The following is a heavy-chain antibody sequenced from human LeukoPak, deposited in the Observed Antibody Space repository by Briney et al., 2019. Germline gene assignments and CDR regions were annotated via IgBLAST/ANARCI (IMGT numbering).Heavy chain of an antibody. D-gene: IGHD3-22*01. CDR2: INHSGST. CDR3: AKPNKTPTVYYYDSSGEIDS. J-gene: IGHJ4*02. Sequence: SETLSLTCAVYGGSFSGYYWSWIRQPPGKGLEWIGEINHSGSTNYNPSLKSRVTISVDTSKNQFSLKLSSVTAADTAVYYCAKPNKTPTVYYYDSSGEIDSWGQGTLVTVSS. V-gene: IGHV4-34*01. CDR1: GGSFSGYY.